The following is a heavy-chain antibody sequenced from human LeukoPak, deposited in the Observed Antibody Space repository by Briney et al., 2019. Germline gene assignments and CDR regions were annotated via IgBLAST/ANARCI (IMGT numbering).Heavy chain of an antibody. CDR1: GYTLTSYY. Sequence: GASVKVSCKASGYTLTSYYMHWVRQAPGQGLEWMGIINPSGGSTSYAQKFQGRVTMTRDTSTSTVYMELSSLRSEDTAVYYCARVVAELHGMDVWGQGTTVTVSS. J-gene: IGHJ6*02. D-gene: IGHD2-15*01. CDR2: INPSGGST. V-gene: IGHV1-46*01. CDR3: ARVVAELHGMDV.